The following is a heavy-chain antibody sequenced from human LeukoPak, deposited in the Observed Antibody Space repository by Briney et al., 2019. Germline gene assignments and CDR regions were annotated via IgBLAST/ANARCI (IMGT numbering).Heavy chain of an antibody. CDR1: GGSISSGGYY. CDR2: IYYSGST. Sequence: SETLSLTCTVSGGSISSGGYYWGWIRQHPGKGLEWIGYIYYSGSTYYNPSLKSRVTISVDTSKNQFSLKLSSVTAADTAVYYCARTIVVVPAADKSGWFDPWGQGTLVTVSS. D-gene: IGHD2-2*01. CDR3: ARTIVVVPAADKSGWFDP. J-gene: IGHJ5*02. V-gene: IGHV4-31*03.